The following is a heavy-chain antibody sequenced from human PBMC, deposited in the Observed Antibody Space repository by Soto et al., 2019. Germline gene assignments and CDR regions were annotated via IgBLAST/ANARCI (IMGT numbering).Heavy chain of an antibody. CDR1: SGSFSGYY. CDR3: ASAPKVSGSSQTRPDF. Sequence: QVQLHQWGAGLLKPSETLSLACSIYSGSFSGYYWSWIRQPPGKGLEWIGEISQSGNTNYSPSHKSRVSISIDTSKKQFSLNLASVSAADTAVYYCASAPKVSGSSQTRPDFWGQGTLVTVSS. CDR2: ISQSGNT. D-gene: IGHD6-6*01. V-gene: IGHV4-34*01. J-gene: IGHJ4*02.